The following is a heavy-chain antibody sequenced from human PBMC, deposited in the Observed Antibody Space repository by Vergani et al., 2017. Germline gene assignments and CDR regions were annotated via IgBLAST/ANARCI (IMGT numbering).Heavy chain of an antibody. Sequence: QLLESGGGLIQPGGSLRLSCAASGFTFSSYWMSWVRQAPGKGLEWVANIKQDGSEKYYADSVKGRFTISRDNAKNSLFLQISSLKVEDTGVYYCARKMSNEGFDYWGKGTRVTVS. D-gene: IGHD4-11*01. V-gene: IGHV3-7*01. CDR1: GFTFSSYW. CDR3: ARKMSNEGFDY. J-gene: IGHJ4*02. CDR2: IKQDGSEK.